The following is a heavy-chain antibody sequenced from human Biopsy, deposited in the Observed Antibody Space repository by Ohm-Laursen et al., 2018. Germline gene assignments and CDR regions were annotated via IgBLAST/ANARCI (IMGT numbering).Heavy chain of an antibody. J-gene: IGHJ6*02. CDR3: ATRVTPVTTLYYYAMDV. CDR1: GVTFNSYA. Sequence: SVKVSCKTSGVTFNSYAISWVRQAPGQGLEWMGGVMPIFGTANYAQKFQGRVTITADKSTSTAHLDLSSPRSEDTAVYYCATRVTPVTTLYYYAMDVWGQGTTVTVSS. D-gene: IGHD4-17*01. CDR2: VMPIFGTA. V-gene: IGHV1-69*06.